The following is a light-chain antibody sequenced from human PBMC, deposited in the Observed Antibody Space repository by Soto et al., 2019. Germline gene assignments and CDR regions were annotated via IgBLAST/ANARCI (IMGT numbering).Light chain of an antibody. Sequence: EIVLTQSPATLSLSPGERATLSCRASQSVSSYLAWFQQRPGQPPRLLIHDASSRATGIPARFSGSGSGTDFTLTISSLEPEDFAVYYCQQRSNWPLTFGGGTKADI. CDR1: QSVSSY. CDR2: DAS. J-gene: IGKJ4*01. V-gene: IGKV3-11*01. CDR3: QQRSNWPLT.